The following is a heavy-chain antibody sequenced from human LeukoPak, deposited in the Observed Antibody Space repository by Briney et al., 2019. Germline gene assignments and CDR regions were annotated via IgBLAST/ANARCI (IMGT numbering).Heavy chain of an antibody. D-gene: IGHD3-10*01. CDR1: GGSISNYY. V-gene: IGHV4-59*08. J-gene: IGHJ4*02. CDR2: IYYSGST. CDR3: ARLRGYGSGTYYNDY. Sequence: PSETLSLTCTVSGGSISNYYWTWMRQPPGKGLEWVGYIYYSGSTNYNPSLKSRVTISVDTSKNQFSLKLSSVTAADTAVYYCARLRGYGSGTYYNDYWGQGTLVTVSS.